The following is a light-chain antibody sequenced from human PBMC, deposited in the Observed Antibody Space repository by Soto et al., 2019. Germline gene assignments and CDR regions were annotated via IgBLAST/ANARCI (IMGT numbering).Light chain of an antibody. CDR2: DTS. CDR3: QQRSNWPLT. J-gene: IGKJ4*01. V-gene: IGKV3-11*01. CDR1: QSGSNY. Sequence: EIVLTQSPATLSLSPGERATLSCRASQSGSNYLTWYQRKPGQAPRLLIYDTSNMSTGIPARFSGSGSGTDLPLTIRSLGPEDFAVYYCQQRSNWPLTFGGGNKVDIK.